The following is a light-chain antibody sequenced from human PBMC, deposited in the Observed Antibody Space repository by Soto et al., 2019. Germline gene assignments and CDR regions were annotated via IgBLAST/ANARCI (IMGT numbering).Light chain of an antibody. V-gene: IGLV2-23*01. CDR3: CAYVSSNTLL. J-gene: IGLJ3*02. Sequence: QSALTQPPSASGSPGQSVTISCTGTSSDVGGYDFVSWYQQHPGKAPKILIYEGSKRPSGISNRFSGSKSGNTASLIISGLQGDDEGDYYCCAYVSSNTLLFGGGTKLTVL. CDR1: SSDVGGYDF. CDR2: EGS.